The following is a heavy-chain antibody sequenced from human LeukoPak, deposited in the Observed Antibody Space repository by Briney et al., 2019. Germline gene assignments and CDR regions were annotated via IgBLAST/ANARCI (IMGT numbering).Heavy chain of an antibody. CDR3: ARESKDYDSYFDY. CDR2: INHSGST. D-gene: IGHD3-22*01. V-gene: IGHV4-34*01. CDR1: GGSFSGYY. Sequence: SETLSHTCAVYGGSFSGYYWSWIRQPPGKGLEWIGEINHSGSTNYNPSLKSRVTISVDTSKNQFSLKLSSVTAADTAVYYCARESKDYDSYFDYWGQGTLVTVSS. J-gene: IGHJ4*02.